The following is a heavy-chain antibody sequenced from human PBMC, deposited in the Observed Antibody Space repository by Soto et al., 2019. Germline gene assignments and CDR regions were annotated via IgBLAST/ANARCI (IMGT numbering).Heavy chain of an antibody. CDR2: INHSGST. J-gene: IGHJ5*02. CDR1: GGSFSGYY. V-gene: IGHV4-34*01. CDR3: ARGRSSSWYVYNWFDP. Sequence: NPSETLSLTCAVYGGSFSGYYWSWIRQPPGKGLEWIGEINHSGSTNYNPSLKSRVTISVDTSKNQFSLKLSSVTAADTAVYYCARGRSSSWYVYNWFDPWGQGTLVTVSS. D-gene: IGHD6-13*01.